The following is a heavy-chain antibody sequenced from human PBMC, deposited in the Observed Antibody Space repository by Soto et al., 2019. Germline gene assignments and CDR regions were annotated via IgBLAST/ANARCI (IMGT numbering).Heavy chain of an antibody. V-gene: IGHV1-3*01. Sequence: ASVKVSCKASGYTFTSYAMHWVRQAPGQRLEWMGWINAGNGNTKYSQKFQGRVTITRDTSASTAYMELSSLRSEDTAVYYCASGLWELRTFDSWGQGTLVTVSS. CDR2: INAGNGNT. D-gene: IGHD1-26*01. CDR3: ASGLWELRTFDS. J-gene: IGHJ4*02. CDR1: GYTFTSYA.